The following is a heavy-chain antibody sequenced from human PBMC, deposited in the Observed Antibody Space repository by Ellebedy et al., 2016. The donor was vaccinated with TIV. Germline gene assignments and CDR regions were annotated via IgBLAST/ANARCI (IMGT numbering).Heavy chain of an antibody. J-gene: IGHJ4*02. CDR3: ASLTMVRGVPNFDY. D-gene: IGHD3-10*01. CDR1: GGSISSSNW. V-gene: IGHV4-4*02. CDR2: IYHSGST. Sequence: SETLSLXXAVSGGSISSSNWWSWVRQPPGKGLEWIGEIYHSGSTNYNPSLKSRVTISVDKSKNQFSLKLSSVTAADTAVYYCASLTMVRGVPNFDYWGQGTLVTVSS.